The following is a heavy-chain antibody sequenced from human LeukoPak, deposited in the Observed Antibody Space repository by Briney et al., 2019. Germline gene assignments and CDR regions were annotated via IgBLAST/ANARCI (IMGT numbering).Heavy chain of an antibody. CDR3: AGSGPDYDIIV. CDR2: VNSDGSST. V-gene: IGHV3-74*01. CDR1: GFTFSSFW. Sequence: GGSLRLSCAASGFTFSSFWMHWVRQAPGKGLVWVSRVNSDGSSTSYADSVKGQFTISRDNSKNTVYLQMNSLRAGDTAVYYCAGSGPDYDIIVWGQGTLVTVSS. D-gene: IGHD3-9*01. J-gene: IGHJ4*02.